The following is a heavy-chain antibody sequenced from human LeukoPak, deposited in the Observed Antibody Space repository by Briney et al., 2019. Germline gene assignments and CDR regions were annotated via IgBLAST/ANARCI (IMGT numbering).Heavy chain of an antibody. CDR2: INPNNGGT. CDR3: ARDPDCSGGSCYSEDWFDP. Sequence: ASVKVSCKASGYTFTGYYMHWVRQAPGQGLEWMGWINPNNGGTNYAQKFQGRVTMTRDTSISTAYMELSRLRSDDTAVYYCARDPDCSGGSCYSEDWFDPWGQGTLVTVSS. J-gene: IGHJ5*02. CDR1: GYTFTGYY. D-gene: IGHD2-15*01. V-gene: IGHV1-2*02.